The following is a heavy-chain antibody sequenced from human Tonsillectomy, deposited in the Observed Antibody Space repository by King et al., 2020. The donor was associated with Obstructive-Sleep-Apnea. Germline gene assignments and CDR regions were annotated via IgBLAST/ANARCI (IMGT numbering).Heavy chain of an antibody. Sequence: VQLVESGGGLVKPGGSLRLSLAASGFTFSDYNMSWIRQPPGKGREWASYIDIGGFTMSYADSVKGRFTISRDNAKNSLYLQMDSLRAEDTAVYHCARRNYFDYWGQGGLVTVSS. CDR3: ARRNYFDY. V-gene: IGHV3-11*01. CDR1: GFTFSDYN. J-gene: IGHJ4*02. CDR2: IDIGGFTM.